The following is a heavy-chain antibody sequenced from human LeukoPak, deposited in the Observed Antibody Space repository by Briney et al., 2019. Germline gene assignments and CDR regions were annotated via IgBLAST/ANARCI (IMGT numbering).Heavy chain of an antibody. D-gene: IGHD7-27*01. J-gene: IGHJ3*01. CDR2: ISGSTTYT. Sequence: PGGSLRLSCAASGFTFSDYYMSWIRQPPGKGLEWVSYISGSTTYTNYADSVRGRFTISRDNSKNSLYLQMNSLRAEDTAVYFCARSGVPNGFDVWGQGTMVTVSS. CDR1: GFTFSDYY. V-gene: IGHV3-11*06. CDR3: ARSGVPNGFDV.